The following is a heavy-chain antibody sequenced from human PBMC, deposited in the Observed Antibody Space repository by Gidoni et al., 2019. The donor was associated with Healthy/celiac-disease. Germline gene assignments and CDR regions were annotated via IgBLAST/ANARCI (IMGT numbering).Heavy chain of an antibody. J-gene: IGHJ4*02. CDR3: ARDRKGSPLDY. Sequence: QVQLQESGPGLVKPSETLSLTCTVSGGSISSYYWSWIRQPPGKGLEWIGYIYYSGSTNYNPALKSRVTISVDTSKNQVSLKLSSVTAADTAVYYCARDRKGSPLDYWGQGTLVTVSS. CDR1: GGSISSYY. CDR2: IYYSGST. V-gene: IGHV4-59*01.